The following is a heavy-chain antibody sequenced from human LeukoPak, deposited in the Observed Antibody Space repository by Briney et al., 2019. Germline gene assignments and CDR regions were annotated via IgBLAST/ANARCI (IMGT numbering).Heavy chain of an antibody. J-gene: IGHJ4*02. CDR2: ISGSGGST. D-gene: IGHD3-22*01. V-gene: IGHV3-23*01. CDR1: GFTFSSYA. CDR3: AKLNMIVVAFDY. Sequence: PGGSLRLSCAASGFTFSSYAMSWVRQAPGKGLEWVPAISGSGGSTYYADSVKGRFTISRDNSKNTLYLQMNSLRAEDTAVYYCAKLNMIVVAFDYWGQGTLVTVSS.